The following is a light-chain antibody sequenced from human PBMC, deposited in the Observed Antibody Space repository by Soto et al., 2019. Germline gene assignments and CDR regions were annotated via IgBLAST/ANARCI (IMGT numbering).Light chain of an antibody. CDR1: NSNIGASND. J-gene: IGLJ3*02. V-gene: IGLV1-40*01. CDR2: GDN. CDR3: HSYDSSLSGSV. Sequence: QAVVTQPPSXXXXXGQRVTISCTGGNSNIGASNDVHWYQQISGTAPKLLIYGDNNRPSGVPDRFSGSKSGTSASLAITGLQAEDEADYYCHSYDSSLSGSVFGGGTKLTVL.